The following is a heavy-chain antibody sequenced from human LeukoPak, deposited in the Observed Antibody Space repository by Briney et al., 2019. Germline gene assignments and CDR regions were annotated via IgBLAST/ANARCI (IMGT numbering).Heavy chain of an antibody. CDR2: INGSGGST. CDR3: ARSPNMNGDY. J-gene: IGHJ4*02. Sequence: GGYLRLYCAASGFTFSSYAMGWLPHAPGQGLEGVLGINGSGGSTYYTDPVKVRFTISRYNAKNSLYPQMKSLRAEDTAVYYCARSPNMNGDYWGQRTLVTVSS. D-gene: IGHD2/OR15-2a*01. CDR1: GFTFSSYA. V-gene: IGHV3-23*01.